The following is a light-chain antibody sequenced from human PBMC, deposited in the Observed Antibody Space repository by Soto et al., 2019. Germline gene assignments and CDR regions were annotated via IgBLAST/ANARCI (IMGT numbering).Light chain of an antibody. Sequence: DIQMTQSPSILSASVGDRVTITCRASQSISSWLAWYQQIPGKAPKALIYQASKLEIGVPSRFSGSGSGTEFTLTISSLQPDDFATYYCQQYNSNSYTFGQGTKPEI. CDR2: QAS. CDR1: QSISSW. CDR3: QQYNSNSYT. J-gene: IGKJ2*01. V-gene: IGKV1-5*03.